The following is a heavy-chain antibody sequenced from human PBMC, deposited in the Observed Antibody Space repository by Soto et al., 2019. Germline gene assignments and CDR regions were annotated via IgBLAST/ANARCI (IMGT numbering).Heavy chain of an antibody. CDR1: GFSFSSYW. CDR3: ARERGGYSSDF. V-gene: IGHV3-74*01. D-gene: IGHD2-15*01. J-gene: IGHJ4*02. Sequence: EVQLVESGGGLVQPGGSLRLSCAASGFSFSSYWMHWLRQVPGKGLVWVSRINGDGDYTNYADSVKGRFTLSRDNAKNTLYLQMNSLRAEDTAVYYCARERGGYSSDFWGQGTLVTVSS. CDR2: INGDGDYT.